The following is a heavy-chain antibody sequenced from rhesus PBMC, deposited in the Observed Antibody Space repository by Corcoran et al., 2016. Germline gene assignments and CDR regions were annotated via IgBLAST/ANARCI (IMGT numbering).Heavy chain of an antibody. Sequence: QVQLQESGPGLVKPSETLSLTCAVSGYSISRGYGRGWIRPPPGNGLEWIGQINGGSGSSYYNRSLKSRVTVSKDTSKNQFSLKLSSVTAADTAMYYCATDRDYHFAYWGQGVLVTVSS. CDR3: ATDRDYHFAY. D-gene: IGHD4-11*01. V-gene: IGHV4-127*01. CDR2: INGGSGSS. J-gene: IGHJ4*01. CDR1: GYSISRGYG.